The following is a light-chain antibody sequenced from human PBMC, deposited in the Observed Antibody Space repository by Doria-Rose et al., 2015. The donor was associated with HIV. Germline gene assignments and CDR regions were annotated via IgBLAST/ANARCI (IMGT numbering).Light chain of an antibody. CDR3: QQYYDTPS. J-gene: IGKJ3*01. CDR1: QSLLYTSKNY. CDR2: WAS. V-gene: IGKV4-1*01. Sequence: DIRMTQSPESLGMSLGERATLNCKSNQSLLYTSKNYLAWYQQKPGQPPKLLIYWASTRQSGVPARLSGSGSGTDFTLTISSLGAEDVAVYYCQQYYDTPSFGPGTTVDIK.